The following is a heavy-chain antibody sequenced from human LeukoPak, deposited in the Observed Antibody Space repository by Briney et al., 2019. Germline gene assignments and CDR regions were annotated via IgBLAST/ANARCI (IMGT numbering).Heavy chain of an antibody. CDR2: ISFTGST. Sequence: SETLSLTCTVSGGSVSGYHWRWIRQPPGQGLECIGHISFTGSTTYNPYLKNRVIISVDTSQNQFSLRQTSITSADASVDNCARVAAAGCGFGHWGQGTLVTVSS. V-gene: IGHV4-59*02. CDR3: ARVAAAGCGFGH. D-gene: IGHD2-21*01. J-gene: IGHJ4*02. CDR1: GGSVSGYH.